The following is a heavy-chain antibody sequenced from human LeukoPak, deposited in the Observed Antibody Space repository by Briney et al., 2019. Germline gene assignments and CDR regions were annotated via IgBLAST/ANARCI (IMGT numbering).Heavy chain of an antibody. V-gene: IGHV3-30*18. J-gene: IGHJ4*02. D-gene: IGHD3-3*01. CDR3: AKDKAQYYDFWSGYFHY. Sequence: GRSLRLSCAASGFTFSSYGMHWVRQAPGEGLEWVAVISYDGSNKYYADSVKGRFTISRDNSKNTLYLQMNSLRAEDTAVYYCAKDKAQYYDFWSGYFHYWGQGTLVTVSS. CDR1: GFTFSSYG. CDR2: ISYDGSNK.